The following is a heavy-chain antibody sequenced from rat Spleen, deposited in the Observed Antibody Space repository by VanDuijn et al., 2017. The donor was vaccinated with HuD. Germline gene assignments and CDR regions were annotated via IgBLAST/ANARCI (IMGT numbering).Heavy chain of an antibody. CDR1: GFTFSDYN. D-gene: IGHD1-4*01. V-gene: IGHV5-25*01. J-gene: IGHJ2*01. CDR2: ISNGGGNT. Sequence: EVQLVESGGGLVQPGRSLKLSCAASGFTFSDYNMAWVRQAPTKGLEWVASISNGGGNTYYRDSVKGRFTISRDNAKNTLYLQMDSLRSEDTATYYCAKETGYNPYFDYWGQGVMVTVSS. CDR3: AKETGYNPYFDY.